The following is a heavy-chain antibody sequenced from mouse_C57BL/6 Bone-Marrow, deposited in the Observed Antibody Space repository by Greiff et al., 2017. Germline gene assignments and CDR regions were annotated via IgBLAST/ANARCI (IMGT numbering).Heavy chain of an antibody. Sequence: ELQGVESGGDLVKPGGSLKLSCAASGFTFSSYGMSWVRQTPDKRLEWVATISSGGSYTYYPDSVKGRFTISRDNAKNTLYLQMSSLESEDTAMYYCARHSGYYDVWGTGTTVTVSA. D-gene: IGHD1-3*01. CDR3: ARHSGYYDV. V-gene: IGHV5-6*01. CDR2: ISSGGSYT. CDR1: GFTFSSYG. J-gene: IGHJ1*03.